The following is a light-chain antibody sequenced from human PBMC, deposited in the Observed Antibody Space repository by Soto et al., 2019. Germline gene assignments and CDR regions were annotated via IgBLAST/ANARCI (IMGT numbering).Light chain of an antibody. CDR3: QKYNSYWT. J-gene: IGKJ1*01. V-gene: IGKV1-5*01. CDR2: DAS. CDR1: QSSSSW. Sequence: DIQMTQSPSTLSASVGDRVTITCRALQSSSSWLAWYQQKPGKAPKLLIYDASSLESGVPSRFSGSVSGSEFTLTISSLQPDYFATYYCQKYNSYWTFGQGTQLHIK.